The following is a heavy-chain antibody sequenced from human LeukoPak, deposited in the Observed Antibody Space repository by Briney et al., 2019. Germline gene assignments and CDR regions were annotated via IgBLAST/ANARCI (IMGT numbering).Heavy chain of an antibody. J-gene: IGHJ5*02. V-gene: IGHV1-46*01. D-gene: IGHD1-26*01. CDR3: ARGGVGATTYVWFDP. CDR1: GYTFTNSY. Sequence: ASVKVSCKASGYTFTNSYIHWVRQAPGQGPECMGIINPSGGSTSYAQKFQGRVTMTTDMSTSTAYMELSSLRSEDTAVYYCARGGVGATTYVWFDPGGEGTLVTVPS. CDR2: INPSGGST.